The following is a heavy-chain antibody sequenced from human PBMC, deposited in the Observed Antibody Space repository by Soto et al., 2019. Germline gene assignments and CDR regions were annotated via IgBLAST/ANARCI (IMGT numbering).Heavy chain of an antibody. CDR1: GYSFSSYW. D-gene: IGHD6-13*01. V-gene: IGHV5-51*01. CDR3: ARMAAAGNWFDH. Sequence: PRESLKISCKGFGYSFSSYWGRGVGQMPGKGLEWMGIIYPGDSDTRYSPSFQGQVTISADKSISTAYLQWSSLKASDTAMYYCARMAAAGNWFDHWGQGTLVTVSS. CDR2: IYPGDSDT. J-gene: IGHJ5*02.